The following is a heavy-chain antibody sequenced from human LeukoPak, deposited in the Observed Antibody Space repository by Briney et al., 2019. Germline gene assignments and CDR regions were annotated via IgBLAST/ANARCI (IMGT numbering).Heavy chain of an antibody. Sequence: SETLSLTCTVSGGSISSYYWSWIQQPAGKGLEWIGRIYTSGSTNYNPSLKSRVTMSVDTSKNQFSLKLSSVTAADTAVYYCARDNGGYYDSSGYYHTHDAFDIWGQGTMVTVSS. CDR3: ARDNGGYYDSSGYYHTHDAFDI. D-gene: IGHD3-22*01. CDR2: IYTSGST. V-gene: IGHV4-4*07. J-gene: IGHJ3*02. CDR1: GGSISSYY.